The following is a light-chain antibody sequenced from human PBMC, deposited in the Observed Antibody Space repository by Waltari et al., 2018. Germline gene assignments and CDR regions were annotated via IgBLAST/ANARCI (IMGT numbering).Light chain of an antibody. CDR1: QSISNW. CDR2: KAS. V-gene: IGKV1-5*03. J-gene: IGKJ2*01. CDR3: QQYNTYSS. Sequence: IQMTQSPSSLSASVGDRVTITCRASQSISNWLAWYQQKPGKDPILLIYKASILKSGVPSRFSGSGSGTQFTLTISSLQPGDFATYYCQQYNTYSSFGQGTKLEI.